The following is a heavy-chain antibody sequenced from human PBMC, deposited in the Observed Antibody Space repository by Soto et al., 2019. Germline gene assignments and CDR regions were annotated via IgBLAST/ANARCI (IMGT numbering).Heavy chain of an antibody. CDR2: IYNSGRT. CDR1: GGSVNSDYYY. Sequence: PSETLSLTCTVSGGSVNSDYYYWTWIRQPPGKGLEWIGYIYNSGRTNYNPSLKSRITVTPDTSKNQFSLHLNSVTPEDTAVYYXAREFPYYGSSDSYFDYWGQGALVTVSS. D-gene: IGHD3-16*01. J-gene: IGHJ4*02. CDR3: AREFPYYGSSDSYFDY. V-gene: IGHV4-61*01.